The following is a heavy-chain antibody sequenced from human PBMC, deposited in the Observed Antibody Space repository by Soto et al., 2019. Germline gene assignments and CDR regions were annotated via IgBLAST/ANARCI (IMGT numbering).Heavy chain of an antibody. J-gene: IGHJ2*01. V-gene: IGHV1-69*02. Sequence: QVQLLQSGAEVKKPGSSVQVSCKASGGTFSSYTISWVRQAPGQGLESMGRIIPILGIANYAQKFQGRVTITADKSTSTAYMELSSLRSEDTAVYYCARASTGVAMIRGRNWYFDLWGRGTLVTVSS. CDR3: ARASTGVAMIRGRNWYFDL. D-gene: IGHD5-12*01. CDR1: GGTFSSYT. CDR2: IIPILGIA.